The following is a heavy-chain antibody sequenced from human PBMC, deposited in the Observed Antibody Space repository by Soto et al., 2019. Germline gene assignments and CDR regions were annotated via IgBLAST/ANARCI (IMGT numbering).Heavy chain of an antibody. V-gene: IGHV3-23*01. D-gene: IGHD1-26*01. CDR2: ISGSGGST. J-gene: IGHJ4*02. CDR1: GFTFSSYA. CDR3: AKVTYSGSSPYYFDY. Sequence: PGGSLRLSCAASGFTFSSYAMSWVRQAPGKGLEWVSAISGSGGSTYYADSVEGRFTISRDNSKNTLYLQMNSLRAEDTAVYYCAKVTYSGSSPYYFDYWGQGTLVTVSS.